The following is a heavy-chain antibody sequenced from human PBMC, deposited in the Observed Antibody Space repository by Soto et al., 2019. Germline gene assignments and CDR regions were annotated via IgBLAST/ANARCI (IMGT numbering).Heavy chain of an antibody. V-gene: IGHV3-23*01. Sequence: GSLRLSCAASGFIFTNYAMNWVRQAPGKGLEWVSVIGGRGNSAYYADSVQGRFTISRDNSKNTLSLQMSSLTADDTAIYYCVREGRGSFDFWGRGTMVTVSS. CDR2: IGGRGNSA. CDR3: VREGRGSFDF. CDR1: GFIFTNYA. D-gene: IGHD5-12*01. J-gene: IGHJ3*01.